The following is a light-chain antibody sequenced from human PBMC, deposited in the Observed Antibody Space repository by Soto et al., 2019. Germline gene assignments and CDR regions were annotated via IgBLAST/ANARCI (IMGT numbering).Light chain of an antibody. V-gene: IGLV1-44*01. J-gene: IGLJ2*01. CDR2: SNN. Sequence: QSVLTQPPSASGTPGQRVTISCSGSSSNIGSNTVNWYQQLPGTAPQLLLYSNNQRPSAVPDRFSGSKSGTSASPAISVLQSDDEADYYCAAWDDSLNVLFGGGTKLTVL. CDR3: AAWDDSLNVL. CDR1: SSNIGSNT.